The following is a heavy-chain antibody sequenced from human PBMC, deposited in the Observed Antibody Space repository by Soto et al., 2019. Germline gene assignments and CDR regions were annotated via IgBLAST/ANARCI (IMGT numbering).Heavy chain of an antibody. CDR1: GSTFSTYW. Sequence: GGSLRLSCVASGSTFSTYWMHWVRQAPGKGLVWVSGISGDGSDTRYADPVKGRFTSSRDNAKNTLYLQMNSLIAEDTAVYYCARDFLTRPIWGQGTRVTVSS. CDR2: ISGDGSDT. D-gene: IGHD3-9*01. J-gene: IGHJ3*01. V-gene: IGHV3-74*01. CDR3: ARDFLTRPI.